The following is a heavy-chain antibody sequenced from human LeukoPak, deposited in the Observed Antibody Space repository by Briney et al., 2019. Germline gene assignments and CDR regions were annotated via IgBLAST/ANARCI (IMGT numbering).Heavy chain of an antibody. D-gene: IGHD3-3*01. CDR1: GGSFSGYY. CDR2: IYYSGST. J-gene: IGHJ5*02. CDR3: ARSGVALGIGNWFDP. Sequence: SETLSLTCAVHGGSFSGYYWSWIRQPPGKGLEWIGYIYYSGSTNYNPSLKSRVTISVDTSKNQFSLKLSSVTAADTAVYYCARSGVALGIGNWFDPWGQGTLVTVSS. V-gene: IGHV4-59*08.